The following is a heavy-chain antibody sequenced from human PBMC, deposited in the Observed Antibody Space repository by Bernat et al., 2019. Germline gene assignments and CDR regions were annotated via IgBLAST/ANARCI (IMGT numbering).Heavy chain of an antibody. D-gene: IGHD6-19*01. CDR2: IYYSGST. J-gene: IGHJ6*03. Sequence: QLQLQESGPGLVKPSETLSLTCTVSGGSISSSSYYWGWIRQPPGKGLEWIGSIYYSGSTYYNPSLKSRVTISVDTSKNQFSLKLSSVTAADTAVYYCARHVSGWHNYYYYMDVWGKGTTVTVSS. CDR1: GGSISSSSYY. V-gene: IGHV4-39*01. CDR3: ARHVSGWHNYYYYMDV.